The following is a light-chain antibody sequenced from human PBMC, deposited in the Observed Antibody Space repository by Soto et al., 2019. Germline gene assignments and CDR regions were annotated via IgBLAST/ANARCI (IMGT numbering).Light chain of an antibody. V-gene: IGLV2-14*01. CDR2: DVS. CDR3: RSYTSSSTEV. CDR1: SSDVGGYNY. Sequence: QSALTQPASVSGSPGQSITLSCTGTSSDVGGYNYVSWYQQHPGKAPKLMIYDVSNRPSGVSNSFSGSKSGNTASLTISGLQAEDEADYYCRSYTSSSTEVFGTGTKLTVL. J-gene: IGLJ1*01.